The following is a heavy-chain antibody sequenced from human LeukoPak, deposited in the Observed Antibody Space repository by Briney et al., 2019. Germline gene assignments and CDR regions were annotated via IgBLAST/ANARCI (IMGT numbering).Heavy chain of an antibody. CDR1: GYTFTGYY. J-gene: IGHJ6*02. CDR3: AYTQGAVAGTIGMDV. CDR2: INPNSGGT. D-gene: IGHD6-19*01. Sequence: ASVKVSCKASGYTFTGYYMHWVRHAPGQGLEWMGWINPNSGGTNYAQKFQGRVTMTRDTSISTAYMELSRLRSDDTAVYYCAYTQGAVAGTIGMDVWGQGTTVTASS. V-gene: IGHV1-2*02.